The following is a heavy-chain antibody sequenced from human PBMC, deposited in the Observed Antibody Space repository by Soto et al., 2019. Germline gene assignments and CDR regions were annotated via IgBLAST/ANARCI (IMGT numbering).Heavy chain of an antibody. Sequence: GASVKVSCKASGYTFTSYAMHWVRQAPGQRLEWMGWINAGNGNTKYSQKFQGRVTITRDTSASTAYMELSSLRSEDTAVYYCARARHYDILTGYYTRSHGAFDIWGQGTMVTVSS. CDR2: INAGNGNT. J-gene: IGHJ3*02. CDR3: ARARHYDILTGYYTRSHGAFDI. CDR1: GYTFTSYA. V-gene: IGHV1-3*01. D-gene: IGHD3-9*01.